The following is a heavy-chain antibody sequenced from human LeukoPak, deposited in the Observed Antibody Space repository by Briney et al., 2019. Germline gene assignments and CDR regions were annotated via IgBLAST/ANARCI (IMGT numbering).Heavy chain of an antibody. D-gene: IGHD3-9*01. CDR1: GFTFSSYA. J-gene: IGHJ6*03. V-gene: IGHV3-23*01. Sequence: PGGSLRLSCAASGFTFSSYAMSWVRRAPGKGLEWVSSISGTSGSTFYADSVRGRFTISRDNSKNTLYLQMNSLRAEDTAVYYCAKVPFDWISSTNYYYYMDVWGKGTTVTVSS. CDR2: ISGTSGST. CDR3: AKVPFDWISSTNYYYYMDV.